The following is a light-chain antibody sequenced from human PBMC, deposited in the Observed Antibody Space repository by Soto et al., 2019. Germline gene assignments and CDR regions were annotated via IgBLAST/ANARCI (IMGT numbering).Light chain of an antibody. Sequence: EIVFTQSPGTLSLSPGERATLSCRASQSVSNNYLAWSQQKPGQAPRLLIYGASNRATGIPDRLSGSGSGTDFTLTISRLEPEDFAAYYCQQYGSSGTFGQGTKVDIK. CDR3: QQYGSSGT. V-gene: IGKV3-20*01. CDR2: GAS. J-gene: IGKJ1*01. CDR1: QSVSNNY.